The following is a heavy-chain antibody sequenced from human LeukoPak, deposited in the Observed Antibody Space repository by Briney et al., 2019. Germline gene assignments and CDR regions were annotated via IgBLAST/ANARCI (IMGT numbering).Heavy chain of an antibody. D-gene: IGHD6-19*01. CDR2: IQHDGNVK. V-gene: IGHV3-7*01. Sequence: GGSLRLSCAASGFTFSNYWMSWVRQAPGKGLEWLANIQHDGNVKNYVDSVKGRFTISRDNAKNSVYLQMSSLRAEDTAVYYCAKEDGWYRDYWGQGTLVTVSS. CDR1: GFTFSNYW. J-gene: IGHJ4*02. CDR3: AKEDGWYRDY.